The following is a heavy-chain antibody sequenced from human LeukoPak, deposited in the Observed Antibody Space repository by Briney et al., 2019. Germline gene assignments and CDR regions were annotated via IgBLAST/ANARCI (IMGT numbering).Heavy chain of an antibody. CDR2: ITNSGNSK. J-gene: IGHJ4*02. CDR3: ARSRSAGY. Sequence: GGSLRLSCAASEFTFSSYSMNWVRQAPGKGLEWVSYITNSGNSKSYADSVKGRFTISRDNTKSSLYLQMNGLRAEDTAVYYCARSRSAGYWGQGTLVTVSS. V-gene: IGHV3-48*01. CDR1: EFTFSSYS.